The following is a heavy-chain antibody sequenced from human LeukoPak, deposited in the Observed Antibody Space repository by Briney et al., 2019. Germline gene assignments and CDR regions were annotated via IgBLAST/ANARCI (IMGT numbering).Heavy chain of an antibody. J-gene: IGHJ6*03. D-gene: IGHD3-3*01. CDR3: ARDPGYYDFWSGLSRHYYYMDV. Sequence: GGSLRLSCAASGFSFSAYNMNWVRQAPGKGLEWVANINQDGSEKYYVDSVKGRFTISRDNAKSSLFLQMNSLRAEDAAVYYCARDPGYYDFWSGLSRHYYYMDVWGKGTTVTVSS. V-gene: IGHV3-7*01. CDR2: INQDGSEK. CDR1: GFSFSAYN.